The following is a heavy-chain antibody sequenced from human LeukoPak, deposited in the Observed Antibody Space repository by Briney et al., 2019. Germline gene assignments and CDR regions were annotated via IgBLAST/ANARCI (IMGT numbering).Heavy chain of an antibody. CDR3: ARVLRDSYYYMDV. J-gene: IGHJ6*03. Sequence: PGGSLRLSCAGSGFTFRRHEMNWVRQAPGKGLEWLSYIGSGGNTIYYADSVQGRFTISRDNAKKLLLLQMNSLRAEDTAVYYCARVLRDSYYYMDVWGKGTTVTVSS. V-gene: IGHV3-48*03. CDR1: GFTFRRHE. CDR2: IGSGGNTI.